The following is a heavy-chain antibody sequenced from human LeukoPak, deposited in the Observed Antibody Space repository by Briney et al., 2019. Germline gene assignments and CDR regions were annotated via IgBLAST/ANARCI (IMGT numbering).Heavy chain of an antibody. CDR3: ARDPPRGAVGATTWFDP. D-gene: IGHD1-26*01. Sequence: GGSLRLYCAASGFIVSTSNMNWVRQAPGKGLEWVSFMSSSSRTIYYADSVKGRVSISRDNAKNSLYLQMNSLRDEDTAVYYCARDPPRGAVGATTWFDPWGQGTLVTVSS. CDR1: GFIVSTSN. V-gene: IGHV3-48*02. CDR2: MSSSSRTI. J-gene: IGHJ5*02.